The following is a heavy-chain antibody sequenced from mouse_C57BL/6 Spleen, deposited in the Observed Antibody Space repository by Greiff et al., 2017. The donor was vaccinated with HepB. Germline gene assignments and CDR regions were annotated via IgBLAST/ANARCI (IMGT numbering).Heavy chain of an antibody. J-gene: IGHJ2*01. Sequence: QVQLQQSGPELVKPGASVKLSCKASGYTFTSYDINWVKQRPGQGLEWNGWIYPRDGSTKYNEKFKGKATLTVDTSSSTAYMELHSLTSEDSAVYFCARGVDYSPFDYWGQGTTLTVSS. CDR2: IYPRDGST. V-gene: IGHV1-85*01. CDR1: GYTFTSYD. CDR3: ARGVDYSPFDY. D-gene: IGHD2-12*01.